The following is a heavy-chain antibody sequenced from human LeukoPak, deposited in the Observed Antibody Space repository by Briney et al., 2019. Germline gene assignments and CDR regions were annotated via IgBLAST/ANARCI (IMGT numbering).Heavy chain of an antibody. J-gene: IGHJ5*02. V-gene: IGHV1-2*02. CDR3: ARDGYSYGSENWFDP. D-gene: IGHD5-18*01. CDR1: GYAFTCYY. CDR2: INPNSGGT. Sequence: GASVKFSSKAAGYAFTCYYMHWVRRAPGQGGEWMGWINPNSGGTNYAQKFQGRVTMTRDTSISTAYMELSRLRSDDTAVYYCARDGYSYGSENWFDPWGQGTLVTVSS.